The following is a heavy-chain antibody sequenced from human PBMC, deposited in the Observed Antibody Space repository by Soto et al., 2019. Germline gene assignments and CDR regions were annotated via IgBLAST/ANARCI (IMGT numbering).Heavy chain of an antibody. CDR3: PKSLSASPTSFFDS. Sequence: EVHLLVSGGGLVQPGGSLRLSCAASGFPFSSYAMTWVRQAPGKGLEWVSGISGSGTITYDADSVKGRFTISRDNSKNTLYLQMNSLRADDTAVYYCPKSLSASPTSFFDSWGQGTLVTVSS. J-gene: IGHJ4*02. CDR2: ISGSGTIT. CDR1: GFPFSSYA. V-gene: IGHV3-23*01.